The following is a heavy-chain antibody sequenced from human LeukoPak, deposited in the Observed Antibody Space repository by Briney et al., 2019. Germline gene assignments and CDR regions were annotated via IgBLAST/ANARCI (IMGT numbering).Heavy chain of an antibody. V-gene: IGHV4-61*01. J-gene: IGHJ5*02. CDR2: IYNSGTT. Sequence: SETLSLTCTVSGGSVSSGSYYWSWIRQPPGKGLEWIGYIYNSGTTNYNPSLKSRVTISVDTSKNQFSLKLSSVSAADTAVYYCAREGSGSYYNWFDPWGQGTLVTVSS. CDR3: AREGSGSYYNWFDP. D-gene: IGHD1-26*01. CDR1: GGSVSSGSYY.